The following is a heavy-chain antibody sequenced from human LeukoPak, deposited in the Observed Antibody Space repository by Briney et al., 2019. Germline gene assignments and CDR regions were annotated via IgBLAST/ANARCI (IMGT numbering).Heavy chain of an antibody. D-gene: IGHD2-15*01. V-gene: IGHV5-51*01. Sequence: GESLKISCEASGYTFTNYWIAWVRQVPGRGLEWLGVIYPADSDTRYSPSPQGQVTMSADKSISTAYLQWSSLKASGTAMYYCARLGYCSGGSCRYFDYWGQGTLVTVSS. CDR1: GYTFTNYW. CDR2: IYPADSDT. CDR3: ARLGYCSGGSCRYFDY. J-gene: IGHJ4*02.